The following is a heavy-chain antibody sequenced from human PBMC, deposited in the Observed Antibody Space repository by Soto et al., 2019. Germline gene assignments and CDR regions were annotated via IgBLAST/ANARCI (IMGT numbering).Heavy chain of an antibody. Sequence: SETLSLTCAVSGYSISSGYYWGWIRQPPGKGLEWIGSIYHSGSTYYNPSLKSRVTISVDTSKNQFSLKLSSVTAADTAVYYCARDRPDIVVAVAATQGSRCFDPWGQGTLVTVSS. D-gene: IGHD2-15*01. CDR1: GYSISSGYY. J-gene: IGHJ5*02. CDR3: ARDRPDIVVAVAATQGSRCFDP. V-gene: IGHV4-38-2*02. CDR2: IYHSGST.